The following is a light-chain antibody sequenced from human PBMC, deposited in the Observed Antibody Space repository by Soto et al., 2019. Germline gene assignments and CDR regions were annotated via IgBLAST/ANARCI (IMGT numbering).Light chain of an antibody. V-gene: IGKV1-27*01. J-gene: IGKJ4*01. Sequence: DVPMTQSPSSLSASSGDRVTISCRASQVIHNYLAWYQQKPGKPPKLLFYGESTVQSGVPCRFTASGYGTDFTLNIRSLKPQDVATYYCQKYNNGLLTFGGGTPVEIK. CDR3: QKYNNGLLT. CDR2: GES. CDR1: QVIHNY.